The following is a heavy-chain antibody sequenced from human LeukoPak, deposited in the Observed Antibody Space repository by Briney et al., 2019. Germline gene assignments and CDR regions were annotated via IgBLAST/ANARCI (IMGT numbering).Heavy chain of an antibody. J-gene: IGHJ5*02. CDR2: ISVRGDTT. CDR3: ARDDGRRWSDP. Sequence: PPGGSLRLSCVGSGLSFNTYSMNWVRQAPGKGLEWISYISVRGDTTYYADSVEGRFTIFRDTAKNSLYLLMNSLRVEDTAVYYCARDDGRRWSDPWGQGTRVTVSS. V-gene: IGHV3-48*01. CDR1: GLSFNTYS.